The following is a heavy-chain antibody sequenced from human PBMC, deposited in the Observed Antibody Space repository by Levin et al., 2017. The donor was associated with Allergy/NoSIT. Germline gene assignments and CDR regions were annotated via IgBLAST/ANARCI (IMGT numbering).Heavy chain of an antibody. V-gene: IGHV4-59*01. CDR2: IHYDGNT. J-gene: IGHJ2*01. CDR3: AREYGGDWYFDL. Sequence: SETLSLTCTVSGASISSYYWSWIRQPPGRGLEWIGYIHYDGNTNYNPSLKSRITISLDTSKNEFSLKLRSVTAADAAVYYCAREYGGDWYFDLWGRGPLVTVSS. CDR1: GASISSYY. D-gene: IGHD2-21*01.